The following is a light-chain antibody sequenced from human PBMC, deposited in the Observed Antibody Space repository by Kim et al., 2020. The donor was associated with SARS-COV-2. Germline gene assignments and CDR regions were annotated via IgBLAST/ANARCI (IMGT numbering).Light chain of an antibody. CDR3: FSYAGSYVV. Sequence: PGQSVTISCTGTSSDVGGYHYVSWYQKHPGKAPKLMIYDVSERPPGVPDRFSGSKSGNTASLTISGLQAKDEADYYCFSYAGSYVVFGGGTQLTVL. CDR1: SSDVGGYHY. CDR2: DVS. V-gene: IGLV2-11*01. J-gene: IGLJ2*01.